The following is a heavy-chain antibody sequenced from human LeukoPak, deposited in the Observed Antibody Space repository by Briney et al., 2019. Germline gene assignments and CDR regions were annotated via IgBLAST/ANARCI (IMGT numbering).Heavy chain of an antibody. CDR2: ISWNSGSI. V-gene: IGHV3-9*01. Sequence: PGRSLRLSRAASGFTFDDYAMHWVRQAPGKGLEWVSGISWNSGSIGYADSGKGRFTISRDNAKNSLYLQMNSLRAEDTALYYCAKVARDAFDIWGQGTMVTVSS. J-gene: IGHJ3*02. CDR3: AKVARDAFDI. CDR1: GFTFDDYA.